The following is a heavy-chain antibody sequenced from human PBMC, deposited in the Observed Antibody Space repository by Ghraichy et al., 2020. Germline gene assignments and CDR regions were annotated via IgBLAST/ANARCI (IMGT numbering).Heavy chain of an antibody. CDR1: GFTLRSYS. Sequence: SCAASGFTLRSYSMNWVRQAPGKGLEWVSSISSSSDYIYYADSMKGRLTISRDNAKNSLYLEMNSLRAEDTAVYYCARALGSQFWSGYYFLGHFDYWGQGALVTVSS. CDR2: ISSSSDYI. J-gene: IGHJ4*02. CDR3: ARALGSQFWSGYYFLGHFDY. V-gene: IGHV3-21*01. D-gene: IGHD3-3*01.